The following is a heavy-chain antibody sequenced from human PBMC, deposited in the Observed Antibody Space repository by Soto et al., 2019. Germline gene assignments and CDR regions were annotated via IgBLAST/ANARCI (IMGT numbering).Heavy chain of an antibody. V-gene: IGHV6-1*01. J-gene: IGHJ4*02. CDR2: TYYRSKWYN. Sequence: PSQTPSLTCSITEDRLSSNSTASNCIRQSPSRNLEWLGRTYYRSKWYNDYAVSVKSRITIYPDTSKNQFPLQLNSVTPEDMAVYYCARGRGLIDYWGQGTLVTVSS. CDR1: EDRLSSNSTA. CDR3: ARGRGLIDY.